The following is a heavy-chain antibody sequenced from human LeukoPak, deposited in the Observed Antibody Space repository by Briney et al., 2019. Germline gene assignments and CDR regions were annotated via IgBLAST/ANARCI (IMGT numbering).Heavy chain of an antibody. CDR3: ARDYYGGNSGDYFDY. CDR1: GFTVSSSY. D-gene: IGHD4-23*01. V-gene: IGHV3-66*01. J-gene: IGHJ4*02. CDR2: IYSGGST. Sequence: GGSLRLSCVVSGFTVSSSYMSWVRQAPGKGLEWVLLIYSGGSTYYADSVKGRFTISRDNSKNTLYLQMSSLRAEDTAVYYCARDYYGGNSGDYFDYWGQGTLVTVSS.